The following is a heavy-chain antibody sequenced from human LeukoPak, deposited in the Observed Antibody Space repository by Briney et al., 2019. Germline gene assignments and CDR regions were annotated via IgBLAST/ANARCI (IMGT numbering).Heavy chain of an antibody. D-gene: IGHD1-26*01. V-gene: IGHV4-4*07. CDR1: GGSISSYY. Sequence: SETLSLTCTVSGGSISSYYWSWIRQPAGKGLEWIGRIYTSGSTNYNPSLKSRVAMSVDTSKNQFSLRLSSVTAADTAVYYCARDHGSPDWFDPWGQGTLVTVSS. CDR3: ARDHGSPDWFDP. J-gene: IGHJ5*02. CDR2: IYTSGST.